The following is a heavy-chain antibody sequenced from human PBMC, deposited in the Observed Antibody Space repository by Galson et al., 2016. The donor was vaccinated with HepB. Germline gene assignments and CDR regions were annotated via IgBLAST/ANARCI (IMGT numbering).Heavy chain of an antibody. CDR2: IYSGGIT. Sequence: SLRLSCAASAFTVSGTYMTWVRQSPGKGLEWVSLIYSGGITYYADSVKGRFSISRDISKNLLYLQMNSLRAEDTAVYYCARVTPPCWFDPWGQGTQVTVSS. CDR1: AFTVSGTY. CDR3: ARVTPPCWFDP. V-gene: IGHV3-66*01. J-gene: IGHJ5*02.